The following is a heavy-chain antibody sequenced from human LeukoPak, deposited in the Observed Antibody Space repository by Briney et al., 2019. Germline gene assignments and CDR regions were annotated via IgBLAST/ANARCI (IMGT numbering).Heavy chain of an antibody. CDR2: ISLDCGST. Sequence: PGGCLRLSCAASGFTFDDYTMHWVRQAPGKGLEWVSLISLDCGSTYYADSVKGRFTISRDNSKNSLYLQMNSLRTEDTALYYCAKSTARLVPDYYYDGEVWGEGTTVTVSS. D-gene: IGHD6-6*01. CDR1: GFTFDDYT. CDR3: AKSTARLVPDYYYDGEV. V-gene: IGHV3-43*01. J-gene: IGHJ6*03.